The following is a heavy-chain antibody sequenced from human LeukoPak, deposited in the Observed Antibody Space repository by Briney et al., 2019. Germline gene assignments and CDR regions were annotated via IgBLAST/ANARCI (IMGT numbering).Heavy chain of an antibody. CDR1: GFTVSSNC. V-gene: IGHV3-66*01. CDR2: IYSGGST. D-gene: IGHD6-13*01. CDR3: ARAFGAAAGYFDY. J-gene: IGHJ4*02. Sequence: GGSLRLSCAASGFTVSSNCMSWVRQAPGKGLEWVSVIYSGGSTYYADSVKGRFTISRDNSKNTLYLQMNSLRAEDTAVYYCARAFGAAAGYFDYWGQGTLVTVSS.